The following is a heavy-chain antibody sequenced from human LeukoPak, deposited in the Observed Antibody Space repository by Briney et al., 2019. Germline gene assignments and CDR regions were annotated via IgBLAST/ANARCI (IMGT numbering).Heavy chain of an antibody. V-gene: IGHV4-34*01. Sequence: ASETLSLTCAVYGGSFSGYYGSWIRQPPRKGLEWIGEINHSGSTNYNPSLKSRVTISVDTSKNQFSLKLSSVTAADTAVYYCARAYYDSSGYSYYYYYYMDVWGKGTTVTVSS. D-gene: IGHD3-22*01. CDR2: INHSGST. J-gene: IGHJ6*03. CDR1: GGSFSGYY. CDR3: ARAYYDSSGYSYYYYYYMDV.